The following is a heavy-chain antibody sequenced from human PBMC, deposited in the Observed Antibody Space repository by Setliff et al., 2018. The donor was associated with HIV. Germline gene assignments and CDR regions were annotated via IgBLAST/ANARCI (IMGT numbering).Heavy chain of an antibody. D-gene: IGHD5-12*01. V-gene: IGHV4-31*03. CDR2: IYYTGST. J-gene: IGHJ4*02. CDR1: GGSISSGDYY. Sequence: SETLSLTCTVSGGSISSGDYYWSWIRQHPRKGLEWIGYIYYTGSTYYNPSLKSRVTISVDTSKNQFSLKLSSVTAADTAVYFCARRTNGYAALDYWGQGTLVTVSS. CDR3: ARRTNGYAALDY.